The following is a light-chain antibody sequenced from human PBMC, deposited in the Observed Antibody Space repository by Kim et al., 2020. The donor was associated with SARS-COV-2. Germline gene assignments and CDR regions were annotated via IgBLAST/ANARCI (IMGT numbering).Light chain of an antibody. CDR1: RSISSY. Sequence: SLSPGERVTLSCRASRSISSYLAWYQQKPGQAPRLLIYEASNRATGIPVRFSGSGSGTDFTLTISSLEPEDFAVYYCQQRSNWPRTFGQGTKLEI. CDR2: EAS. V-gene: IGKV3-11*01. J-gene: IGKJ2*01. CDR3: QQRSNWPRT.